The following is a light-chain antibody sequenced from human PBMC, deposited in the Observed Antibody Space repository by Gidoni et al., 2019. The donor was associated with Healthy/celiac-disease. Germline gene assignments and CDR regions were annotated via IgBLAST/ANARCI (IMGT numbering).Light chain of an antibody. CDR3: YSAADNNLV. CDR2: KDS. V-gene: IGLV3-27*01. J-gene: IGLJ2*01. CDR1: VLAKKY. Sequence: SYELTQPSSVSVSPGQTARITCSGDVLAKKYARWFQQKPGPAPVLVIYKDSERTSGIPERFSGSSSGTTVTLTISGAQVEDEADYYCYSAADNNLVFGGGTKLTVL.